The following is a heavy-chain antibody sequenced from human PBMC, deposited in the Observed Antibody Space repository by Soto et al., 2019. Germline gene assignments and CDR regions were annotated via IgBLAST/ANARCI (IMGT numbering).Heavy chain of an antibody. CDR1: GFSFSLFW. CDR3: ARTGWPQSSYYFDY. CDR2: INEDGSEK. V-gene: IGHV3-7*03. D-gene: IGHD3-16*01. J-gene: IGHJ4*02. Sequence: HPGGALRLFCAASGFSFSLFWMSWVRQTPGKGLEWVANINEDGSEKFFADSVKGRFTISRDNAKNSLSLQMNSLTADDTAVYYCARTGWPQSSYYFDYWGQGTLVTVSS.